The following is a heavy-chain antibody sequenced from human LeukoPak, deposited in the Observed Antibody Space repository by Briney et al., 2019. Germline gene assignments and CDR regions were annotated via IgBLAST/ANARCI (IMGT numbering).Heavy chain of an antibody. Sequence: GGSLRLSCAASGFTFCNYEMNWVRQAPGKGLAWVSYISSSGTTIYYADSVKSRFTISRDNAKNSLYLQMNSLRAEDTAVYYCARGNGGYDRTPYYFDYWGQGTLVTVSS. J-gene: IGHJ4*02. CDR2: ISSSGTTI. V-gene: IGHV3-48*03. CDR1: GFTFCNYE. CDR3: ARGNGGYDRTPYYFDY. D-gene: IGHD5-12*01.